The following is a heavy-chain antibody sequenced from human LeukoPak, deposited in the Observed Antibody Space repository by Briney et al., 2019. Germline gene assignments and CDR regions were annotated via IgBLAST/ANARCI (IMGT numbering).Heavy chain of an antibody. CDR2: IYYSGST. V-gene: IGHV4-59*08. Sequence: SETLSLTCTVSGGSISSYYWSWIRQPPGKGLEWIGYIYYSGSTYYNPSLKSRVTISVDTSKNQFSLKLSSVTAADTAVYYCARHPARRYSSGWYYYFDYWGQGTLVTVSS. CDR3: ARHPARRYSSGWYYYFDY. J-gene: IGHJ4*02. D-gene: IGHD6-19*01. CDR1: GGSISSYY.